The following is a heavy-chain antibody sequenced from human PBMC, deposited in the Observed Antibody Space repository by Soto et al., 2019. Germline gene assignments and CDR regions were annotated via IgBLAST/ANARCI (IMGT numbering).Heavy chain of an antibody. D-gene: IGHD4-17*01. CDR1: GFDFSNYA. CDR3: AKDPNGDYIGAFDD. Sequence: EVQLLESWGDLVQPGGSLRLSCVASGFDFSNYAVTWVRQAQGKGLEWVSSISRSSSVIYYADSVKGRFIISRDNSKNTLYLQMTSLRAEVTARYYCAKDPNGDYIGAFDDWGQGTLVTVSS. CDR2: ISRSSSVI. J-gene: IGHJ4*02. V-gene: IGHV3-23*01.